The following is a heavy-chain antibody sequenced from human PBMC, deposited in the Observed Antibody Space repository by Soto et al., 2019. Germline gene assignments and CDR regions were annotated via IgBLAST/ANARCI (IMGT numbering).Heavy chain of an antibody. CDR3: ARDEVPAANWLDL. CDR1: GYTFINYG. D-gene: IGHD2-2*01. Sequence: GASVKVSCKASGYTFINYGITWVRQAPGQGLEWMGWISGYNGNTSYAQNLQGRVTMTTDTSTTTAYMELRSLRSDDTAVYYCARDEVPAANWLDLWGQGTLVTVSS. V-gene: IGHV1-18*01. J-gene: IGHJ5*02. CDR2: ISGYNGNT.